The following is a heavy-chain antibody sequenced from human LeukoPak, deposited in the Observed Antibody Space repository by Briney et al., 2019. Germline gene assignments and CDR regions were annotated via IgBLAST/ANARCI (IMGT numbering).Heavy chain of an antibody. Sequence: SEALSLTCTVSGYSITSGYYWAWIRQPAGKGLEWIGRIYISGSGSTNYNPSLKSRVTMSVDTSKNQFSLKLSSVTAADTAVYYCARVARDSSTYWRVTMGKIDYWGQGTLVTVSS. CDR2: IYISGSGST. CDR3: ARVARDSSTYWRVTMGKIDY. CDR1: GYSITSGYY. D-gene: IGHD3-22*01. J-gene: IGHJ4*02. V-gene: IGHV4-38-2*02.